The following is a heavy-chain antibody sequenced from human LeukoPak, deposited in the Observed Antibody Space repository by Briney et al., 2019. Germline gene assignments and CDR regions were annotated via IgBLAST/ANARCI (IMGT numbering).Heavy chain of an antibody. CDR3: ARDGVGAAAFDI. D-gene: IGHD1-26*01. Sequence: GGSLRLSCAASGFTFSSYGMHWVRQAPGKGLEWVAVIWYDGSNKYYAGSVKGRFTISRDNSKNTLYLQMNSLRAEDTAVYYCARDGVGAAAFDIWGQGTMVTVSS. V-gene: IGHV3-33*01. CDR2: IWYDGSNK. J-gene: IGHJ3*02. CDR1: GFTFSSYG.